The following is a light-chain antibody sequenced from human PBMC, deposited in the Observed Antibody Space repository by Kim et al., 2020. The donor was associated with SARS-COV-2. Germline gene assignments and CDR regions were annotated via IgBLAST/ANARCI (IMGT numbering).Light chain of an antibody. V-gene: IGLV2-23*02. CDR2: AVT. Sequence: QSALTQPASVSGSPGQSITISCTGTSSDIGSYDFVSWYHQHPGKGPKLILYAVTERPSGISNRFSGSKSGNTSSLTISGLQPEDVADYYCCSYASSRNMFGGGTK. CDR3: CSYASSRNM. CDR1: SSDIGSYDF. J-gene: IGLJ3*02.